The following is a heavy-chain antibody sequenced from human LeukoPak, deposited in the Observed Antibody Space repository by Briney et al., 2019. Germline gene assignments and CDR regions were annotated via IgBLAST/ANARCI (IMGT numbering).Heavy chain of an antibody. CDR3: ARDRGYCTNGVCYTRAFDI. J-gene: IGHJ3*02. CDR2: ISSSCSNI. V-gene: IGHV3-48*04. Sequence: GGSLRLSCAASGFTFSSYAMSWVRQAPGKGLEGVSYISSSCSNIYYADSVKGRFTISRDNAKNSLYLQMNSMRAEDTAVYYCARDRGYCTNGVCYTRAFDIWGQGTMVTVSS. D-gene: IGHD2-8*01. CDR1: GFTFSSYA.